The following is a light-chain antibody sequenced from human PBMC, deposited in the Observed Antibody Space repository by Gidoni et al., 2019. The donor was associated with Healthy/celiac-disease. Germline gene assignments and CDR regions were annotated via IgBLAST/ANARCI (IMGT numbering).Light chain of an antibody. V-gene: IGLV3-9*01. J-gene: IGLJ1*01. CDR2: RDS. CDR3: QVWDSSTYV. Sequence: SYELPQPLSVSVALGQTARITCGGNNIGSKNVHWYQQKPGQAPVLVIYRDSNRPSGIPERFSGSNSGNTATLTISRAQAGDEADYYCQVWDSSTYVFGTGTKVTGL. CDR1: NIGSKN.